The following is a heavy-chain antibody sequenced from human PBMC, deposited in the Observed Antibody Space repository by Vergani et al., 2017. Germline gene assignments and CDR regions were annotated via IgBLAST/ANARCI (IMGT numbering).Heavy chain of an antibody. J-gene: IGHJ6*03. CDR3: ARHKEQLVPGNYYYYYYMDV. CDR1: GGSFSGYY. D-gene: IGHD6-13*01. Sequence: QVQLQQWGAGLLKPSETLSLTCAVYGGSFSGYYWSWIRQPPGKGLEWIGTIYYSGSTYYNPSLKIRVTISVDTSKNQFSLKLNSVTAADTAVYYCARHKEQLVPGNYYYYYYMDVGVKATKVTVSS. V-gene: IGHV4-34*01. CDR2: IYYSGST.